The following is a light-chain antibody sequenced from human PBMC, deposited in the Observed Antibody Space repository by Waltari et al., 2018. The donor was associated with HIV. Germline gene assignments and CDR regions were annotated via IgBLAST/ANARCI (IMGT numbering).Light chain of an antibody. CDR2: EDN. CDR3: QSSYSNNWV. J-gene: IGLJ3*02. CDR1: SGSIASNY. V-gene: IGLV6-57*03. Sequence: FMLTQPHSVSESPGKTITISCTRSSGSIASNYVQWYQQRPGSAPTTVIYEDNQRPSGVPDRFSCSINSSPNSASLTISGLKTEDEADYYCQSSYSNNWVFGGGTKLTVL.